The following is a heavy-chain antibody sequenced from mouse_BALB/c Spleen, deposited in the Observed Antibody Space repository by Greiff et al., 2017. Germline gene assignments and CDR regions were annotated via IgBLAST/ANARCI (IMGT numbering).Heavy chain of an antibody. J-gene: IGHJ4*01. CDR3: ARDRQLGLRYYAMDY. CDR2: INSNGGST. Sequence: EVKLVESGGGLVQPGGSLKLSCAASGFTFSSYGMSWVRQTPDKRLELVATINSNGGSTYYPDSVKGRFTISRDNAKNTLYLQMSSLKSEDTAMYYCARDRQLGLRYYAMDYWGQGTSVTVSS. V-gene: IGHV5-6-3*01. CDR1: GFTFSSYG. D-gene: IGHD3-1*01.